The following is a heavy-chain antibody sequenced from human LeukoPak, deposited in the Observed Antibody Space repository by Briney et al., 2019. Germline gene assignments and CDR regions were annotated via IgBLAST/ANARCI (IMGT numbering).Heavy chain of an antibody. V-gene: IGHV1-8*01. D-gene: IGHD6-13*01. CDR3: ARGKKGIAITFDY. CDR2: MNPNSGNT. J-gene: IGHJ4*02. CDR1: GYTFTSYD. Sequence: ASVKVSCKASGYTFTSYDINWVRQATGQGLEWMGWMNPNSGNTDYAQKLQGRVTMTTDTSTSTAYMELRSLRSDDTAVYYCARGKKGIAITFDYWGQGTLVTVSS.